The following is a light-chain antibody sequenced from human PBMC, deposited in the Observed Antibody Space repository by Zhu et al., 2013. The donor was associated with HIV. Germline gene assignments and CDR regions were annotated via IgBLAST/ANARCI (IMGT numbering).Light chain of an antibody. CDR3: QQYNNWPPIT. V-gene: IGKV1-27*01. J-gene: IGKJ5*01. Sequence: IQLTQSPSSLSASVGDRVTITCRASQGISNSLAWYQQKPGKVPKLLIYAASTLSSEVPSRFSGSGSGTDFTLTVSSLQSEDFAVYFCQQYNNWPPITFGQGTRLDFK. CDR2: AAS. CDR1: QGISNS.